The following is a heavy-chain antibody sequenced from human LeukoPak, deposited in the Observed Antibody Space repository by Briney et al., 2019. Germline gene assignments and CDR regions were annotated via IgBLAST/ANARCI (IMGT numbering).Heavy chain of an antibody. J-gene: IGHJ4*02. CDR1: GGSVSSGSYY. Sequence: SETLSLTCTVSGGSVSSGSYYWSWIRQPPGKGLEWIGYIYYSGSTNYNPSLKSRFTISVDTSKNQFSLKLSSVTAADTAVYYCARDSIAVAGIDYWGQGTLVTVSS. CDR2: IYYSGST. D-gene: IGHD6-19*01. CDR3: ARDSIAVAGIDY. V-gene: IGHV4-61*01.